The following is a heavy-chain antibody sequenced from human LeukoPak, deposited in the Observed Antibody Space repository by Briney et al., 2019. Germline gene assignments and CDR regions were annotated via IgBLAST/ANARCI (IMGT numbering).Heavy chain of an antibody. CDR3: ARDESTSAFDI. CDR1: GFTFSDYY. V-gene: IGHV3-11*01. Sequence: GGFLRLSCAASGFTFSDYYMSWIRQAAGKGLEWVSYISSSGSTIYYADSMKGRFTISRDNTKNSLYLQMNSLRAEDTALYYCARDESTSAFDIWGQGTMVTVSS. CDR2: ISSSGSTI. J-gene: IGHJ3*02. D-gene: IGHD2-2*01.